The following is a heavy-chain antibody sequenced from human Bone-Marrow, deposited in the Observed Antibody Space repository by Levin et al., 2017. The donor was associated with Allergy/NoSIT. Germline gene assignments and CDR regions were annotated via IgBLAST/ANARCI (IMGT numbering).Heavy chain of an antibody. CDR3: ARGFDR. CDR2: INVNSGHT. CDR1: GYTFTDYG. Sequence: ASVKVSCKASGYTFTDYGISWVRQAPGQGLEWMGWINVNSGHTNYVRKFQGRVTMTTDTSTQTAYMELRSLRSVDTAIYYCARGFDRWGQGTLVTVSS. V-gene: IGHV1-18*01. J-gene: IGHJ4*02.